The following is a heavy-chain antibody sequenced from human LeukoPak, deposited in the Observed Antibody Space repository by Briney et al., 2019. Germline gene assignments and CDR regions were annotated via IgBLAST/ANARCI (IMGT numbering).Heavy chain of an antibody. Sequence: GGSLRLSCAASGFTFSSYAMHWVRQAPGKGLEWVAVISYDGGNKYYADSVKGRFTISRDNSKNTLYLQMNRLRAEDTDVYYCARDGPFDWLDYYYYGMDVWGQGTTVTVSS. V-gene: IGHV3-30-3*01. CDR2: ISYDGGNK. CDR3: ARDGPFDWLDYYYYGMDV. D-gene: IGHD3-9*01. CDR1: GFTFSSYA. J-gene: IGHJ6*02.